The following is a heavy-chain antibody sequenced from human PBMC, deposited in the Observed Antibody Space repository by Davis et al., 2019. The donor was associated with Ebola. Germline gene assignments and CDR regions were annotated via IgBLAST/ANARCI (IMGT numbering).Heavy chain of an antibody. CDR1: GGSISSSSYY. CDR3: ARALGYRVWFDP. Sequence: PGGSLRLSCPVSGGSISSSSYYWGWIRQPPGKGLEWIGSIYYSGSTYYNPSLKSRVTISVDTSKNQFSLKLSSVTAADTAVYYCARALGYRVWFDPWGQGTLVTVSS. V-gene: IGHV4-39*01. CDR2: IYYSGST. J-gene: IGHJ5*02. D-gene: IGHD1-1*01.